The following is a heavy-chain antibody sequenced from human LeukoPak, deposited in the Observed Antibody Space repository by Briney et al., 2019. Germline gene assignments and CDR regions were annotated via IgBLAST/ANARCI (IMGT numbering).Heavy chain of an antibody. CDR2: INHSGST. Sequence: SSQTLSLTCTVSGGSISSGGYYWSWIRQPPGKGLEWIGEINHSGSTNYNPSLKSRVTISVDTSKNQFSLKLSSVTAADTAVYYCARSGYSSSWYPGAVYFDYWGQGTLATVSS. D-gene: IGHD6-13*01. V-gene: IGHV4-30-2*01. CDR3: ARSGYSSSWYPGAVYFDY. CDR1: GGSISSGGYY. J-gene: IGHJ4*02.